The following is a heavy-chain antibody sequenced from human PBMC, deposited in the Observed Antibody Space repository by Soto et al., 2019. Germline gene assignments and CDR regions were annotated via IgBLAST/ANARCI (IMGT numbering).Heavy chain of an antibody. Sequence: GGALRLSCGASGFTFSSYAMSWVRQAPGKGLDWVSVISGSGGITYSADSVKGRFTISRDNSKNTVYLQMNSLRGDDTALYYCVKNSGWFNTWGQGALVTVSS. CDR1: GFTFSSYA. CDR3: VKNSGWFNT. J-gene: IGHJ5*02. CDR2: ISGSGGIT. D-gene: IGHD3-10*01. V-gene: IGHV3-23*01.